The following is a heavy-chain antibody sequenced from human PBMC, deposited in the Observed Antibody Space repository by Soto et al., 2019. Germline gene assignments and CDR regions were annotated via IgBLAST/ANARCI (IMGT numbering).Heavy chain of an antibody. D-gene: IGHD3-3*01. CDR2: INAGNGNT. CDR1: GYTFTSYA. Sequence: QVQLVQSGAEKKKPGASVKVSCKASGYTFTSYAIDWVRQAPGQRLEWMGWINAGNGNTKYSQKFQGRVTITGDTSASTAYMELSSLRSEDTAVYYCARGFPLRFDPWGQGNRVTVSS. CDR3: ARGFPLRFDP. J-gene: IGHJ5*02. V-gene: IGHV1-3*05.